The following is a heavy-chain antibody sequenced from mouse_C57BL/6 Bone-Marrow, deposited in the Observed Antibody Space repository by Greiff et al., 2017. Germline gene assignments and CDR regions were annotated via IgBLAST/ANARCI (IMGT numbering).Heavy chain of an antibody. D-gene: IGHD1-1*01. V-gene: IGHV1-59*01. CDR3: ARPATVVDWYFDV. CDR2: FDPSDSYP. J-gene: IGHJ1*03. Sequence: QVQLQQPGAELVRPGTSVKLSCKASGYTFTSYWMHWVKQRPGQGLEWIGVFDPSDSYPNYNQKFKGKATWTVDTSSSAAYMQLSSLTSEDSAGYYCARPATVVDWYFDVGGTGTTVTVSS. CDR1: GYTFTSYW.